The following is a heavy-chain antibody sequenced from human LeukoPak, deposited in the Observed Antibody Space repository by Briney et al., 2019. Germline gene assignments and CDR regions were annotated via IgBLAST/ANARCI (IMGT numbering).Heavy chain of an antibody. J-gene: IGHJ5*02. V-gene: IGHV4-59*08. CDR1: GGSISSYY. D-gene: IGHD3-16*01. Sequence: SETLSLTCTDSGGSISSYYWSWIRQPPGKGLEWIGYIYYSGSTNYNPSLKSRVTISVDTSKNQFSLKLSSVTAADTAVYYCARGLGLDPWGQGTLVTVSS. CDR2: IYYSGST. CDR3: ARGLGLDP.